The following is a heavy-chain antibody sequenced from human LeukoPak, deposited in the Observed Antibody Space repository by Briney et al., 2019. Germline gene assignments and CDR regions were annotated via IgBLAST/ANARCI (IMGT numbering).Heavy chain of an antibody. CDR1: GDSVSSNSAA. Sequence: SQTLSLTCAISGDSVSSNSAAWNWIRQSPSRGLEWLGRTYYRSKWYNDYAVSVKSRITINPDTSKNQFSLKLNSVTAADAAVYYCAREYFSANYFFYYMDVWGTGTTVTVSS. J-gene: IGHJ6*03. V-gene: IGHV6-1*01. D-gene: IGHD3-3*01. CDR3: AREYFSANYFFYYMDV. CDR2: TYYRSKWYN.